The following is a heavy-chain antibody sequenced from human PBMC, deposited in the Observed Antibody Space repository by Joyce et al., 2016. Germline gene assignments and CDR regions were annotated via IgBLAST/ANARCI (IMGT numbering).Heavy chain of an antibody. V-gene: IGHV4-39*01. CDR3: ARRASFTYGSADYDY. D-gene: IGHD3-10*01. Sequence: QLQLQESGPGLVKPSTTLSLTCTVSGDSVTNSPYYWGWLRQSPGKGLEWLGSVYFSGGPYYNPSLKSRVSIVVDTSKDQISLQLTSVTAADTAIYFCARRASFTYGSADYDYWGQGTLVTVSS. CDR2: VYFSGGP. J-gene: IGHJ4*02. CDR1: GDSVTNSPYY.